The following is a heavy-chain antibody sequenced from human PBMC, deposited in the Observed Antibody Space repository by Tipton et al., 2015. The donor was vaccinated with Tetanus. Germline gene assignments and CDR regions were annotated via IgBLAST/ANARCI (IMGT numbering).Heavy chain of an antibody. CDR3: ARGRSSDWNRPNCFDY. CDR1: GGSSSSFY. Sequence: TLSLTCAVSGGSSSSFYWNWIRQTPGGGLQWIGEINQRGATYNPSLKSRATISVYSSKTQLSLNVTSVIAADTAAYYCARGRSSDWNRPNCFDYWAQGTLVTVSS. V-gene: IGHV4-34*01. J-gene: IGHJ4*02. D-gene: IGHD1-1*01. CDR2: INQRGAT.